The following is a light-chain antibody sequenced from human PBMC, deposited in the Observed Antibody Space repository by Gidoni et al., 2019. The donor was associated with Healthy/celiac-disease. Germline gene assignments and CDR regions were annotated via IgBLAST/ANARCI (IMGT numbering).Light chain of an antibody. CDR1: QSVLYSSNNKNY. Sequence: IVVPQSPDSLAVSLAERASINCKSSQSVLYSSNNKNYLAWYQQKPGQPPKLLIYWASTRESGVPDRFSGSGSGTDFTLTISSLQAEDVAVYYCQQYYSNPLTFGGGTKVEIK. V-gene: IGKV4-1*01. CDR2: WAS. CDR3: QQYYSNPLT. J-gene: IGKJ4*01.